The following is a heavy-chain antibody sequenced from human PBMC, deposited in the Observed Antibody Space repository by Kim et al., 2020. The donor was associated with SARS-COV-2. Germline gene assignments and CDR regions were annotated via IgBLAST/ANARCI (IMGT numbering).Heavy chain of an antibody. CDR1: GGSISSGGYY. Sequence: SETLSLTCTVSGGSISSGGYYWSWIRQHPGKGLEWIGYIYYSGSTYYNPSLKSRVTISVDTSKNQFSLKLSSVTAADTAVYYCARATYCGGDCYFAGMDVWGQGTTVTVSS. CDR2: IYYSGST. J-gene: IGHJ6*02. V-gene: IGHV4-31*03. D-gene: IGHD2-21*02. CDR3: ARATYCGGDCYFAGMDV.